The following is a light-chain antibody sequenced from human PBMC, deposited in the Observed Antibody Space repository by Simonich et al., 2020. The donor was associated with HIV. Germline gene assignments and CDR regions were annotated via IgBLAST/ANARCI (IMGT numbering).Light chain of an antibody. CDR2: GNT. J-gene: IGLJ2*01. Sequence: QSVLTQPPSVSGAPGQRVTISCTGSSSNIGAGYDVHWYQQLPGTAPKLLLYGNTKRPSGVPDRFSGSQSGTSASLAITGLQAEDEADYYCQSYDSSLSGSVVFGGGTKLTV. CDR1: SSNIGAGYD. V-gene: IGLV1-40*01. CDR3: QSYDSSLSGSVV.